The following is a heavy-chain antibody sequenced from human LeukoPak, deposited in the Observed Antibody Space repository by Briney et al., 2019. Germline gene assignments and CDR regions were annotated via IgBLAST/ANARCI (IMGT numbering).Heavy chain of an antibody. D-gene: IGHD3-22*01. CDR3: AKDGFRGSYYDSSGYSDY. V-gene: IGHV3-9*01. CDR1: GFTFDDYA. CDR2: ISWNSGSI. J-gene: IGHJ4*02. Sequence: PGRSLRLSCAASGFTFDDYAMHWVRQAPGKGLERVSGISWNSGSIGYADSVKGRFTISRDNAKNSLYLQMNSLRAEDTALYYCAKDGFRGSYYDSSGYSDYWGQGTLVTVSS.